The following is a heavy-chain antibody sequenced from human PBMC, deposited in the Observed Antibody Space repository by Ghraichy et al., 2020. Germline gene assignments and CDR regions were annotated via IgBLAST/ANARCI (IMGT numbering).Heavy chain of an antibody. CDR2: INHSGST. V-gene: IGHV4-34*01. J-gene: IGHJ4*02. CDR1: GGSFSGYY. Sequence: SETLSLTCAVYGGSFSGYYWSWIRQPPGKGLEWIGEINHSGSTNYNPSLKSRVTISVDTSKNQFSLKLSSVTAADTAVYYCARTGADYYGSGIQYWGQGTLVTVSS. D-gene: IGHD3-10*01. CDR3: ARTGADYYGSGIQY.